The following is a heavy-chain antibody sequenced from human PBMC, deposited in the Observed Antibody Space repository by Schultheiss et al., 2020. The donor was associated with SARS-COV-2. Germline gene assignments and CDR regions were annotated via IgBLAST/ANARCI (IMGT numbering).Heavy chain of an antibody. CDR1: GGSITSYY. Sequence: SQTLSLTCTVSGGSITSYYWGWIRQPPGKGLEWIGSIYYSGSTYYNPSLKSRVTISVDTSKNQFSLKLSSVTAADTAVYYCARGRQFDPWGQGTLVTVSS. V-gene: IGHV4-39*01. CDR2: IYYSGST. CDR3: ARGRQFDP. J-gene: IGHJ5*02.